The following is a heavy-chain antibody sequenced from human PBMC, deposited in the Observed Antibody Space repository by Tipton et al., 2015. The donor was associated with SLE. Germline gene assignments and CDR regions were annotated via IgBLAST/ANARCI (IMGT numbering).Heavy chain of an antibody. CDR3: ARREYYYAMDV. Sequence: TLSLTCTVSGESISSPYWWNWVRQPPGKGLESIGEIYHRGTTNYNPSLKSRVTISVDKSKNQFSLKLSSVTAADTAVYYCARREYYYAMDVWGQGTTVTVSS. D-gene: IGHD3-16*01. J-gene: IGHJ6*02. V-gene: IGHV4-4*02. CDR1: GESISSPYW. CDR2: IYHRGTT.